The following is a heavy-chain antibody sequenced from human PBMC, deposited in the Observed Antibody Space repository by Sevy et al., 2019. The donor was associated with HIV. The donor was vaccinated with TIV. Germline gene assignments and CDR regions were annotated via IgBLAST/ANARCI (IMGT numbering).Heavy chain of an antibody. CDR1: GCTFTGYY. D-gene: IGHD3-3*02. Sequence: ASVKVSCKASGCTFTGYYMHWVRQAPGQGLEWMGWINPNSGGTNYAQKFQGRVTMTRDTSISTAYMELSRLRSDDTAVYYCARSISAGNPDAFDIWGQGTMVTVSS. CDR3: ARSISAGNPDAFDI. J-gene: IGHJ3*02. CDR2: INPNSGGT. V-gene: IGHV1-2*02.